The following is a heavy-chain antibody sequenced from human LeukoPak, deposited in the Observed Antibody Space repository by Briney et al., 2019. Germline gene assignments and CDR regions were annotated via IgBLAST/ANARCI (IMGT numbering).Heavy chain of an antibody. J-gene: IGHJ6*03. Sequence: GGSLRLSCAASGFTVDVYGMRWVRQAHGKGLEWDSAISGSGGSTYYGDSVKGRFTTSRDNSKNTMYLQMNSLRAEDTAVYYCAKDLGDSSGWYASPYFYYYMDVWGKGTTITISS. CDR2: ISGSGGST. V-gene: IGHV3-23*01. CDR1: GFTVDVYG. CDR3: AKDLGDSSGWYASPYFYYYMDV. D-gene: IGHD6-19*01.